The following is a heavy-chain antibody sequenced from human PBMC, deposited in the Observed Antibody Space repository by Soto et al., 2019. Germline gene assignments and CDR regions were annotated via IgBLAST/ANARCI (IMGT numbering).Heavy chain of an antibody. J-gene: IGHJ2*01. D-gene: IGHD6-19*01. CDR2: IYYSGST. Sequence: QLQLQESGPGLVKPSETLSLTCTVPGGSISSSSYYWGWIRQPPGKGLEWIGSIYYSGSTYYNPSLKSRVTISVDTSKNQFSLKLSSVTAADTAVYYCARLMADPSRIAVAGYWYFDLWGRGTLVTVSS. CDR3: ARLMADPSRIAVAGYWYFDL. CDR1: GGSISSSSYY. V-gene: IGHV4-39*01.